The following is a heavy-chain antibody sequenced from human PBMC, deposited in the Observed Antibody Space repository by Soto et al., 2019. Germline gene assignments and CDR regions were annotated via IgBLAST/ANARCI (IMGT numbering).Heavy chain of an antibody. V-gene: IGHV3-30-3*01. CDR1: GFTFVKYA. CDR2: ISYDGNNK. CDR3: AIGGWADGRDV. D-gene: IGHD3-16*01. J-gene: IGHJ6*02. Sequence: QVQLVESGGDVVQPGRSLRLSCAASGFTFVKYAMHWVRQAPVKGLEWVAVISYDGNNKYYADSVRGRCTISRDKSNNTLYLHMNSPRGDDTAIYYCAIGGWADGRDVWGQGTTVTVSS.